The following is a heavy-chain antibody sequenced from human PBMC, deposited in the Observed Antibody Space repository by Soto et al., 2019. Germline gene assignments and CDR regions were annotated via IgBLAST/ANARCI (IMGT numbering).Heavy chain of an antibody. CDR1: GGSISSYY. CDR3: ARGPRAANYNWFDL. Sequence: SETLSLTCTVSGGSISSYYWSWIRQPPGKGLEWIGYIYYSGSTNYNPSLKSRVTISVDTSKNQFSLKLSSVTAADTAVYYCARGPRAANYNWFDLWGQGTLVTVSS. V-gene: IGHV4-59*12. CDR2: IYYSGST. J-gene: IGHJ5*02.